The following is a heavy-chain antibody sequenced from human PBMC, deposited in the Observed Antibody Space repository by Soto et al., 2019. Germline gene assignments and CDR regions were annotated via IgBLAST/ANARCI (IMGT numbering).Heavy chain of an antibody. V-gene: IGHV1-58*01. D-gene: IGHD1-26*01. CDR3: AAVRGGDIVGARNYYYYGTDV. Sequence: GASVKVSCKASGFTFTSSAVQWVRQARGQRLEWIGWIVVGSGNTNYAQKFQERVTITRDMSTSTAYMELSSLRSEDTAVYYCAAVRGGDIVGARNYYYYGTDVWGQGTTVTVSS. J-gene: IGHJ6*02. CDR1: GFTFTSSA. CDR2: IVVGSGNT.